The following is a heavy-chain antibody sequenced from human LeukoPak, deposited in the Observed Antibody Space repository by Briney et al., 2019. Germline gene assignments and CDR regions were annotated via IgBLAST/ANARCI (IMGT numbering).Heavy chain of an antibody. CDR3: ARGSNDYGDYSPGWFDP. CDR1: GYTFTSYG. V-gene: IGHV1-18*01. D-gene: IGHD4-17*01. CDR2: ISAYNGNT. J-gene: IGHJ5*02. Sequence: GASVKVSCKASGYTFTSYGISWVRQAPGQGLEWMGWISAYNGNTNYAQKLQGRVTMTTDTSTSTAYMELRSLRSDDTAVYYCARGSNDYGDYSPGWFDPWGQGTLVTVSS.